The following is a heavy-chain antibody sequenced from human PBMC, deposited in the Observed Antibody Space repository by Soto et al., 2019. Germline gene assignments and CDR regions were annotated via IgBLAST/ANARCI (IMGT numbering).Heavy chain of an antibody. CDR1: GGTFRISA. CDR2: IIPIIGTP. CDR3: ATGTFGVVAAQRFDY. Sequence: QVQLVQSGADVKKPGSSVKVSCKASGGTFRISAISWLRQAPGQGLQWMGGIIPIIGTPNYAQKFQGRVSITADDSTSTAYMELSSLRSEDTAVYSCATGTFGVVAAQRFDYWGQGTLVTVSS. V-gene: IGHV1-69*01. J-gene: IGHJ4*02. D-gene: IGHD3-3*01.